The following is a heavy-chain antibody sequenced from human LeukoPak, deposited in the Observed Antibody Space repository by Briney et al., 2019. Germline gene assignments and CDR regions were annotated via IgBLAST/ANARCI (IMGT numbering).Heavy chain of an antibody. V-gene: IGHV3-43*01. CDR3: AKGGYGSGSYYPYYFDY. Sequence: GGSLRLSCAASGFTFDDYTMHWVRQAPGKGLEWVSLISWDGGGTYYADSVKGRFTISRDNSKNSLYLQMNSLRTEDTALYYCAKGGYGSGSYYPYYFDYWGQGTLVTVSS. J-gene: IGHJ4*02. CDR2: ISWDGGGT. CDR1: GFTFDDYT. D-gene: IGHD3-10*01.